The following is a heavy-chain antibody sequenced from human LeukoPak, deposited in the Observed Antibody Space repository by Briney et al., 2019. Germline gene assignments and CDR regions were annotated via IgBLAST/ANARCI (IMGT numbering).Heavy chain of an antibody. V-gene: IGHV3-7*01. CDR3: ARDIRSDFWSGYQSGDYMDV. CDR2: IKQDGSEK. D-gene: IGHD3-3*01. J-gene: IGHJ6*03. Sequence: GGSLRLSCTVSGFTFSNYWMTWVRQAPGKGLEWVANIKQDGSEKSYVDSVKGRFTISRDNAKNSLYLQMNSLRAEDTAVYYCARDIRSDFWSGYQSGDYMDVWGKGTTVTVSS. CDR1: GFTFSNYW.